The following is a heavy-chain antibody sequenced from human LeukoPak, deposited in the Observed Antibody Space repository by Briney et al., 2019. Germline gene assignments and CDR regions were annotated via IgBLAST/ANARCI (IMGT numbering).Heavy chain of an antibody. D-gene: IGHD3-22*01. CDR1: GFTFSSFW. CDR2: IKQDGSIQ. CDR3: FLYCATSYDSGGCD. J-gene: IGHJ4*02. V-gene: IGHV3-7*01. Sequence: GGSLRLSCAASGFTFSSFWMAWVRQAPGKGLEWVANIKQDGSIQYYGDSVKVRFTISRDNAKNSLYLQMNSLRAEDTALYHHFLYCATSYDSGGCDWGQGTLVTVSS.